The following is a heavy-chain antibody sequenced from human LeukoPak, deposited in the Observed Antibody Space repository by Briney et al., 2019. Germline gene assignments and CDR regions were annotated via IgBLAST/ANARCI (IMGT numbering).Heavy chain of an antibody. D-gene: IGHD6-6*01. J-gene: IGHJ4*02. CDR1: GGSFSGYY. V-gene: IGHV4-34*01. Sequence: PSETLSLTCAVYGGSFSGYYWSWIRQPPGKGLEWIGEINHSGSTNYNPSLKSRVTISVDKSKNQFSLKLSSVTAADTAVYYCARGDAARRGTDYWGQGTLVTVSS. CDR3: ARGDAARRGTDY. CDR2: INHSGST.